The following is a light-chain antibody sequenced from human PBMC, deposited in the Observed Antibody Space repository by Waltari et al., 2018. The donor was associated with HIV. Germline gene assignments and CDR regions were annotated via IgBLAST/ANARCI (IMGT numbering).Light chain of an antibody. Sequence: SSLTQPSSVSGSLGQSITISCTGTRGDIGDYNYVAWYQQHPGEVPKVLICYVSNRPSGVSSRFSGSKAGNTASLTLSGLQAEDEADYYCSSYTSNNTWV. CDR2: YVS. CDR3: SSYTSNNTWV. J-gene: IGLJ3*02. CDR1: RGDIGDYNY. V-gene: IGLV2-14*03.